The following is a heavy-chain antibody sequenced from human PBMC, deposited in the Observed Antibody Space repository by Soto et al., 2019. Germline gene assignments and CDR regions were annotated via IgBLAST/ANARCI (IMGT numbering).Heavy chain of an antibody. CDR1: GFTISIYS. V-gene: IGHV3-48*02. J-gene: IGHJ4*02. CDR2: ITSDTKTI. CDR3: ARSVEGHFDY. Sequence: GGSLRLSCAASGFTISIYSMNWVRQAPGKGLEWVSYITSDTKTIKYADSVKGRFTISRDNAKSSVYLQMNRLRDEDTAVYYCARSVEGHFDYWGQGTVVTVSS. D-gene: IGHD6-19*01.